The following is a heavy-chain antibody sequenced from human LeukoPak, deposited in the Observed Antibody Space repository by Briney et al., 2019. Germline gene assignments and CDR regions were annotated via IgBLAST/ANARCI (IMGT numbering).Heavy chain of an antibody. J-gene: IGHJ4*02. CDR2: ISWNSGTI. Sequence: GGSLRLSCAASGFTFDDYAMHWVRQAPGKGLEWVSGISWNSGTIGYADSVKGRFTISRDNAKNSLYLQMNFLRAEDTAVYYCAKDLLGWSFDYWGQGTLVTVSS. D-gene: IGHD2-15*01. CDR3: AKDLLGWSFDY. V-gene: IGHV3-9*01. CDR1: GFTFDDYA.